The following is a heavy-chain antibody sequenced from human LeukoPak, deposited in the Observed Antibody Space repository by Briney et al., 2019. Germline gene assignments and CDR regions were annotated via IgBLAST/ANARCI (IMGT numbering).Heavy chain of an antibody. D-gene: IGHD3-22*01. CDR3: ARPYYYDSRIDP. V-gene: IGHV4-30-4*02. CDR1: GVSISSGDYC. Sequence: SETLSLTCTVSGVSISSGDYCWSWIRQPPGKGLEWIGYMYSSGSTYYNPSLKSRATISVDTSKNQFSLKLSSVTAADTAVYYCARPYYYDSRIDPWGQGTLVTVSS. J-gene: IGHJ5*02. CDR2: MYSSGST.